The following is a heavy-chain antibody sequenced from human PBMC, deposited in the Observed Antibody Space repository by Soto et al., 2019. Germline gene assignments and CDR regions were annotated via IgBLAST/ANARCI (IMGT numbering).Heavy chain of an antibody. CDR1: GFTFSSYG. V-gene: IGHV3-30*18. Sequence: PGGSLRLSCAASGFTFSSYGMHWVRQAPGKGLEWVAVISYDGSNKYYADSVKGRFTISRDNSKNTLYLQMNSLRAEDTAVYYCAKEGLSITMIVGGAFDIWGQGTMVTVSS. D-gene: IGHD3-22*01. J-gene: IGHJ3*02. CDR3: AKEGLSITMIVGGAFDI. CDR2: ISYDGSNK.